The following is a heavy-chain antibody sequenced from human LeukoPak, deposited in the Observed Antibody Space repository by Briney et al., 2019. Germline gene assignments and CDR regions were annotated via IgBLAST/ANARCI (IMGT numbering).Heavy chain of an antibody. D-gene: IGHD6-19*01. V-gene: IGHV4-39*01. CDR1: GGSISSSSYN. J-gene: IGHJ4*02. Sequence: PSETLSLTCTVPGGSISSSSYNWGWIRQPPGKGLEWIGSIYYSGSTYYNPSLKSRVTISVDTSKNQFSLKVRSVTAADTAVYYCARHALVVAALWGQGTLVTVSS. CDR2: IYYSGST. CDR3: ARHALVVAAL.